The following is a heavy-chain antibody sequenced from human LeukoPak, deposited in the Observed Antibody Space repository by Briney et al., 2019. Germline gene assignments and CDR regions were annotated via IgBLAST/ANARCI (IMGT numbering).Heavy chain of an antibody. CDR3: ARELSRGHYGMDV. D-gene: IGHD3-10*01. Sequence: GGSLRLSCAASGFTFSSYSMNWVRQAPGKGLEWVSSISSSSSYIYYADSVKGRFTISRDNAKNSLYLQMNSLRAEDTAVYYCARELSRGHYGMDVWGQGTTVTVSS. CDR1: GFTFSSYS. V-gene: IGHV3-21*01. J-gene: IGHJ6*02. CDR2: ISSSSSYI.